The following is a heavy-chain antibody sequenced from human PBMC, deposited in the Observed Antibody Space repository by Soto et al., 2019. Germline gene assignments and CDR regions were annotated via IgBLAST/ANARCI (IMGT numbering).Heavy chain of an antibody. CDR2: INHSGST. V-gene: IGHV4-34*01. Sequence: SETLSITCAVYGGSFSGYYWSWIRQPPGKGLEWIGEINHSGSTNFNPSLKSRVTISVDTSKNHFSLNLSSVTAADTAVYYCARGRPEWELQSRYYYYGMDVWGQGTTVTVSS. CDR1: GGSFSGYY. D-gene: IGHD1-26*01. J-gene: IGHJ6*02. CDR3: ARGRPEWELQSRYYYYGMDV.